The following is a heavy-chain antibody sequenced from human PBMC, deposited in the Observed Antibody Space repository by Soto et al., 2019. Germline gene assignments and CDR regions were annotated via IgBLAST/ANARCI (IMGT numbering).Heavy chain of an antibody. V-gene: IGHV1-3*01. D-gene: IGHD2-15*01. CDR2: INAGNGNT. Sequence: QVQLVQSGAEVKKPGASVKVSCKASGYTFTSYAMHWVRQAPGQRLEWMGWINAGNGNTKYSQKFQGRVTITRDTSSSPAYMELSSLRSEDTAVYYCARGPGGPDGPGDYWGQGTLVTASS. CDR1: GYTFTSYA. J-gene: IGHJ4*02. CDR3: ARGPGGPDGPGDY.